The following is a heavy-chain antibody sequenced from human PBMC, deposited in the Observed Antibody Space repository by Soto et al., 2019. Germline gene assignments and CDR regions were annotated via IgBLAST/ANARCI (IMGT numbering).Heavy chain of an antibody. CDR2: ISAYNGNT. Sequence: QVQLVQSGAEVKKPGASVKVSCKASGYTFTSYGISWVRQAPGQGLEWMGWISAYNGNTNYAQKLQGRVTMTTDTPTSTAYMELRSLRSDDTAVYYCARYDRYCSSTSCYQFDYWGQGTLVTVSS. D-gene: IGHD2-2*01. CDR1: GYTFTSYG. CDR3: ARYDRYCSSTSCYQFDY. V-gene: IGHV1-18*01. J-gene: IGHJ4*02.